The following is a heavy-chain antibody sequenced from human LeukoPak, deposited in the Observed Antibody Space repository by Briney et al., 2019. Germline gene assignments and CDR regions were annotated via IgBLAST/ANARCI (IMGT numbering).Heavy chain of an antibody. V-gene: IGHV4-59*01. J-gene: IGHJ4*02. CDR2: IYYSGST. CDR3: AGLGWDRGDY. D-gene: IGHD1-26*01. CDR1: GGSISSYY. Sequence: SETLSLTCTVSGGSISSYYWSWIRQPPGKGLEWIGYIYYSGSTNYNPSLKSRVTISVDTSKNQFSLKLSSVTAADTAVYYCAGLGWDRGDYWGQGTLVTVSS.